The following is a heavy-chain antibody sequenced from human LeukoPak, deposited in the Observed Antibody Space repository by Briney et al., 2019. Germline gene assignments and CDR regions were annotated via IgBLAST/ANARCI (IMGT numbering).Heavy chain of an antibody. D-gene: IGHD3-3*01. Sequence: SQTLSLTCTVSGDSVTSGLYYWSWIRQPAGKGLEWIGHIFTSGSTNYNPSLKSRVTISLDASKNQLSLKLNSVTAADTAVYYCARAPDVLRFLEWLPDYWYFDLWGRGTLVTVSS. V-gene: IGHV4-61*09. J-gene: IGHJ2*01. CDR2: IFTSGST. CDR3: ARAPDVLRFLEWLPDYWYFDL. CDR1: GDSVTSGLYY.